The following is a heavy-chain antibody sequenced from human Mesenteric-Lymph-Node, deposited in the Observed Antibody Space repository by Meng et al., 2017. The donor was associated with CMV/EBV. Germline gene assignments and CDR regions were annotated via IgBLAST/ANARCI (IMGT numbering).Heavy chain of an antibody. Sequence: GESLKISCAASGFTFSSYGMHWVRQAPGKGLEGVAFIRYDGSNKYYADSVKGRFTISRDNSKKTLYLQVNSLRAEDTAVYYCAKDTPQFCSSTSCYNSGLDYWGQGTLVTVSS. CDR1: GFTFSSYG. CDR3: AKDTPQFCSSTSCYNSGLDY. CDR2: IRYDGSNK. J-gene: IGHJ4*02. V-gene: IGHV3-30*02. D-gene: IGHD2-2*02.